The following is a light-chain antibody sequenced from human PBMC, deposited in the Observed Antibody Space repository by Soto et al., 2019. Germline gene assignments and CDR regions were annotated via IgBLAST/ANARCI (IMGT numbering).Light chain of an antibody. J-gene: IGKJ1*01. CDR2: DAS. CDR1: QSFSSW. V-gene: IGKV1-5*01. CDR3: QQYNSYSWT. Sequence: DIPMTQSPSTLSASVGDRVTITCRASQSFSSWLAWYQQKPGKAPKLLIYDASSLESGVPSRFSGSGSGTEFTLTISSLQPHDFATYYCQQYNSYSWTFGQGTKVEIK.